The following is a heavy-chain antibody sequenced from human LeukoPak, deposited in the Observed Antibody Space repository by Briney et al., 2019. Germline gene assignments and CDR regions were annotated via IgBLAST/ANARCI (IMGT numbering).Heavy chain of an antibody. CDR3: ARGLDNWNVYIFDY. V-gene: IGHV4-39*07. D-gene: IGHD1-20*01. Sequence: SETLSLTCTVSGGSISSSVSYWVWIRQPPGKGLEWIGNIVYSGSTYYNPSLKSRVTISLDTSKNQFSLKLSSVTAADTAVYYCARGLDNWNVYIFDYWGQGALVTVSS. CDR1: GGSISSSVSY. CDR2: IVYSGST. J-gene: IGHJ4*02.